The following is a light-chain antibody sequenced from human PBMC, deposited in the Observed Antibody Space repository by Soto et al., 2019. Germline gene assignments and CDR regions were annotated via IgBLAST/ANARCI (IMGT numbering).Light chain of an antibody. CDR2: GNN. Sequence: QSVLTQPPSVSGAPGQTITISCTGSSSNIGAGYDVHWYQQLPGRAPKLLIYGNNNRPSGVPDRFSGSKSGNTASLTISGLQAEDEADFFCCSYGGSFPYVFGTGTKVTVL. CDR1: SSNIGAGYD. CDR3: CSYGGSFPYV. V-gene: IGLV1-40*01. J-gene: IGLJ1*01.